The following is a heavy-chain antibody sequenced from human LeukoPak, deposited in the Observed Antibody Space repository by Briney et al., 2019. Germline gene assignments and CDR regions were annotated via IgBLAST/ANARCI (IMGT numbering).Heavy chain of an antibody. CDR1: GFTFSSYG. CDR2: IWYDGSNK. V-gene: IGHV3-33*06. CDR3: TKEPPRAYFDY. J-gene: IGHJ4*02. Sequence: GGSLRLSCAASGFTFSSYGMHWVRQAPGKGLEWVAVIWYDGSNKYYADSVKGRFTISRDNSKNTLYLQMNSLRAEDTAVYYCTKEPPRAYFDYWGQGTLVTVSS.